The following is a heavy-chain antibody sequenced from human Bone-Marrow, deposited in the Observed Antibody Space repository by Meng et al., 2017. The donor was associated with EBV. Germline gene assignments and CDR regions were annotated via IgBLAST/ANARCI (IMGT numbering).Heavy chain of an antibody. CDR1: GGLFSGYS. Sequence: QRHPRAWGAGLLKPSGTLSLTCSVYGGLFSGYSWGWIRQPPGKGLEWIGEINHSGSTNYNPSLKSRVTISVDTSKNQFSLKLSSVTAADTAVYYCATKGYCSGGSCYSTTFPRYFDYWGQGTLVTVSS. D-gene: IGHD2-15*01. V-gene: IGHV4-34*01. J-gene: IGHJ4*02. CDR3: ATKGYCSGGSCYSTTFPRYFDY. CDR2: INHSGST.